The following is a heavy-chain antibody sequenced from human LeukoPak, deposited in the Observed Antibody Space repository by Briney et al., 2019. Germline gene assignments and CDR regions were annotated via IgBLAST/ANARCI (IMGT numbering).Heavy chain of an antibody. CDR3: ASLWYWDYMDV. J-gene: IGHJ6*03. CDR1: GFTFSSYW. Sequence: PGGSLRLSCAASGFTFSSYWMHWVRQAPGKGLVWVSRINSDGSSTSYADSVKGRFTISRDNAKNTLYLQMNSLRAEDTAVYYCASLWYWDYMDVWGKGTTVTVSS. V-gene: IGHV3-74*01. CDR2: INSDGSST. D-gene: IGHD2-15*01.